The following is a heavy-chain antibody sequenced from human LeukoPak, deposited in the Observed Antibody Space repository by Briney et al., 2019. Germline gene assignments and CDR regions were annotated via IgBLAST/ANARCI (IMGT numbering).Heavy chain of an antibody. D-gene: IGHD6-13*01. CDR2: ISYDGSNK. J-gene: IGHJ4*02. CDR1: GFGFSNYY. V-gene: IGHV3-30-3*01. CDR3: ARDRIAAAGTVFDY. Sequence: PGGSLRLSCAASGFGFSNYYMSWIRKAPGRGLEWVAVISYDGSNKYYADSVKGRFTISRDNSKNTLYLQMNSLRAEDTAVYYCARDRIAAAGTVFDYWGQGTLGTVSS.